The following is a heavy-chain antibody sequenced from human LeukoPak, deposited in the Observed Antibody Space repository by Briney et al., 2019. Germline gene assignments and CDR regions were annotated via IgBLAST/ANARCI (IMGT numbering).Heavy chain of an antibody. D-gene: IGHD3-22*01. Sequence: SETLSLTCTVSGVSITSYYWSWIRLPAGKGLEWIGRIHSSGSTHYNPSLKSRVTMSVDTSKNQFSLKLSSATAADTAVYYCARGKYYYDSSGYIQFDPWGQGTLVTVSS. CDR1: GVSITSYY. V-gene: IGHV4-4*07. CDR3: ARGKYYYDSSGYIQFDP. CDR2: IHSSGST. J-gene: IGHJ5*02.